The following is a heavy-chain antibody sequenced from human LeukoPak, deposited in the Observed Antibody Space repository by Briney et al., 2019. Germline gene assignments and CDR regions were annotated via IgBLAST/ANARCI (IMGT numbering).Heavy chain of an antibody. J-gene: IGHJ4*02. CDR2: MNPNSGNT. D-gene: IGHD3-22*01. CDR1: EYTFTRYD. V-gene: IGHV1-8*01. CDR3: GICIGSGYYSAAYYFDY. Sequence: GASVKVSCKASEYTFTRYDITWVRRATGQGLEWMGWMNPNSGNTGYAQKFQGRVTMTTNTSISTAYMELSSLISEDTAVNNCGICIGSGYYSAAYYFDYWGQGTLVTVSS.